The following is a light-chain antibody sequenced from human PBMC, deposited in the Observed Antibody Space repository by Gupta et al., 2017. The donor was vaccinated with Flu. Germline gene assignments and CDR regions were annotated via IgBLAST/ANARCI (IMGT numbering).Light chain of an antibody. V-gene: IGKV3-11*01. CDR1: QSVSSY. CDR3: QQRSTSST. Sequence: SPATLSLSTGERATHSCRASQSVSSYLGWYQQKPDQAPRLLIYDAFNRATGIPARFSGSGSGTDFTHTSSSGEPEDFAFYYSQQRSTSSTFGQGTQVEI. J-gene: IGKJ5*01. CDR2: DAF.